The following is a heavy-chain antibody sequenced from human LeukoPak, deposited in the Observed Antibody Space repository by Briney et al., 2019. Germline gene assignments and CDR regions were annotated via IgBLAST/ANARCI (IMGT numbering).Heavy chain of an antibody. V-gene: IGHV4-34*01. D-gene: IGHD5-24*01. CDR1: GGSFSGYY. CDR2: INHSGST. CDR3: ARGRRWLQN. J-gene: IGHJ4*02. Sequence: PSETLSLTCAVYGGSFSGYYWSWIRQPPGKGLEWIGEINHSGSTNYNPSLKSRVTISVDTSKNQFSLTLSSVTAADTAVYYCARGRRWLQNWGQGTLVTVSS.